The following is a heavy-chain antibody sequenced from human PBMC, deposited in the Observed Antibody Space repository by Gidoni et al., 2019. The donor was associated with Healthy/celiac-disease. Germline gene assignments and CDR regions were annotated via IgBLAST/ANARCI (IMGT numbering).Heavy chain of an antibody. CDR3: ARENLPSIDDGEDLFDI. Sequence: QVQLVQSGAEVKKPGASVTVSCKASGYTFTSYYMHWGGQARGQGLEWMGIINPSGGSTSYAQKFQGRVTMTRDTSTSTVYMELSSLRSEDTAVYYCARENLPSIDDGEDLFDIWGQGTMVTVSS. CDR1: GYTFTSYY. J-gene: IGHJ3*02. V-gene: IGHV1-46*01. CDR2: INPSGGST. D-gene: IGHD3-10*01.